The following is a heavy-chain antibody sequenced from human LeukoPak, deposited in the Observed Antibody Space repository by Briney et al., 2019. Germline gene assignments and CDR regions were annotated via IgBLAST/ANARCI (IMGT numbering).Heavy chain of an antibody. CDR2: INPNSGGT. Sequence: ASVKVSCKASGYTFTGYYMHWVRQAPGQGLEWMGWINPNSGGTNYAQKFQGRVTMTRDTSISTAYMELSRLRSDDTAVYYCAIIAAAGYYYFDYWGQGTLVTVSS. D-gene: IGHD6-13*01. CDR3: AIIAAAGYYYFDY. V-gene: IGHV1-2*02. CDR1: GYTFTGYY. J-gene: IGHJ4*02.